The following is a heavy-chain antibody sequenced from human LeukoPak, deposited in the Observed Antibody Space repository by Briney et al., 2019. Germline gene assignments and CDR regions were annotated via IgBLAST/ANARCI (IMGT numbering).Heavy chain of an antibody. V-gene: IGHV3-11*03. J-gene: IGHJ4*02. CDR1: GFTFSDYY. Sequence: NPGGSLRLSCAASGFTFSDYYMSWIRQAPGKGLEWVSYISSSSSYTNYADSVKGRFTISRDNAKNSLYLQMNSLRAEDTAVYYCARPSRRYSGDDLDYWGQGTLVTVSS. D-gene: IGHD5-12*01. CDR2: ISSSSSYT. CDR3: ARPSRRYSGDDLDY.